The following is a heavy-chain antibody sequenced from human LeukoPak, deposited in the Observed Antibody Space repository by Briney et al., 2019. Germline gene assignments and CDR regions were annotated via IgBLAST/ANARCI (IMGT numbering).Heavy chain of an antibody. CDR1: GYTFTSYY. V-gene: IGHV1-46*01. Sequence: GASVKVSCKASGYTFTSYYMHWVRQAPGQGLEWMGIINPSGGSTSYAQKFQGRVTMTRDTSTSTVYMELSSLRSEDTAVYYCARDGRTSSSYPGWFDPWGQGTLVTVSS. CDR2: INPSGGST. J-gene: IGHJ5*02. CDR3: ARDGRTSSSYPGWFDP. D-gene: IGHD6-6*01.